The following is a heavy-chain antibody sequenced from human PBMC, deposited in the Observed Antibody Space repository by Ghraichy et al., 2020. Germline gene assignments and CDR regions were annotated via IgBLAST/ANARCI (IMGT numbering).Heavy chain of an antibody. Sequence: LTCAASGFTFTRFSMGWVRQAPGKGLQWVSGISGSGDTTYYADSMKGRFTISRDNSKNTLYLQMNSLRAEDTAVYYCAKYFLEWWNFDSWGLGTLVTVSS. CDR3: AKYFLEWWNFDS. CDR1: GFTFTRFS. V-gene: IGHV3-23*01. J-gene: IGHJ4*02. D-gene: IGHD3-3*01. CDR2: ISGSGDTT.